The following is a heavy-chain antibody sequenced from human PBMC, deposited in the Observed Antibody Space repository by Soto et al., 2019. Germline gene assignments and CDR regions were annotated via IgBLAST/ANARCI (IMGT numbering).Heavy chain of an antibody. V-gene: IGHV3-48*02. CDR1: GFTFSTYS. CDR2: ISYTSSTI. J-gene: IGHJ5*02. Sequence: LRLSCAASGFTFSTYSMNWVRQAPGKGLEWVSYISYTSSTIYYADSVKGRFTISRDNAKNSLFLQMHSLRDEDTAVYYCARDNGLAGSFDPWGQGTLVTVSS. CDR3: ARDNGLAGSFDP. D-gene: IGHD2-21*01.